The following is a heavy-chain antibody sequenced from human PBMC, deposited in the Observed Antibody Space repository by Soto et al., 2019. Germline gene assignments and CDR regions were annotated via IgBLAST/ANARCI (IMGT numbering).Heavy chain of an antibody. J-gene: IGHJ4*02. D-gene: IGHD3-22*01. CDR2: IDWDDDK. Sequence: GSGPTLVNPTETLTLTCTVSGFSLSNARMGVSWIRQPPGKALEWLALIDWDDDKYYSTSLKTRLTISKDTSKHQVVLTMTNIDPVYTATFFFSRMDYDSSCYFDYCGQGTLVTVSS. CDR1: GFSLSNARMG. V-gene: IGHV2-70*01. CDR3: SRMDYDSSCYFDY.